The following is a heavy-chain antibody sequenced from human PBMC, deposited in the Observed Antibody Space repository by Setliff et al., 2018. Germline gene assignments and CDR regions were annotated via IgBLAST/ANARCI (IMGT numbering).Heavy chain of an antibody. CDR3: ARVGVTSGWAY. V-gene: IGHV4-39*01. J-gene: IGHJ4*02. D-gene: IGHD6-19*01. CDR2: IHFRGTT. Sequence: PSETLSLTCNVSGDSISSTYHWGWIRQPPGKGLEWIGSIHFRGTTYYNPSLNSQVTISVDTSKNQFSLNLNSVTAADTAVYYCARVGVTSGWAYWGLGTLVTVS. CDR1: GDSISSTYH.